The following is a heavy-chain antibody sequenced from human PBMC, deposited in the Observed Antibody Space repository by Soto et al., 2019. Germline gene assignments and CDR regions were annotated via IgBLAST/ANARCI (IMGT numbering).Heavy chain of an antibody. Sequence: GASVKVSCKASGGTFSSYAISWVRQAPGQGLEWMGGIIPIFGTANYAQKFQGRVTITADESTSTAYMELSSLRSEDTAVYHCARVLVTVAGPNWFDPWGQGTLVTVSS. V-gene: IGHV1-69*13. CDR2: IIPIFGTA. J-gene: IGHJ5*02. D-gene: IGHD6-19*01. CDR3: ARVLVTVAGPNWFDP. CDR1: GGTFSSYA.